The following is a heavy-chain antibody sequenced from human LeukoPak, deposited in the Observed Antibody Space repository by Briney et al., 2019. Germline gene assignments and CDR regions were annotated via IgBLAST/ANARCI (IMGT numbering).Heavy chain of an antibody. V-gene: IGHV3-48*03. CDR1: GFTSSSYE. CDR2: ISSSGSTI. D-gene: IGHD3-10*01. J-gene: IGHJ4*02. Sequence: GGSLRLSCAASGFTSSSYEMNWVRQAPGKGLEWVSYISSSGSTIYYADSVKGRFTISRDNAKNSLYLQMNSLRAEDTAIYYCTRGPMVRGVIIRRSKSGYFDYWGQGTLVTVSS. CDR3: TRGPMVRGVIIRRSKSGYFDY.